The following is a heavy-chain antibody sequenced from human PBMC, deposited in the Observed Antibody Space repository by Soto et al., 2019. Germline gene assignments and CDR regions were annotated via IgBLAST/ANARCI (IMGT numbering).Heavy chain of an antibody. J-gene: IGHJ4*02. D-gene: IGHD3-22*01. CDR3: AKPPYYYDSSGDNGYNFDY. V-gene: IGHV3-30*18. Sequence: GGSLRLSCAASGFTFSSYGMHWVRQAPGKGLEWVAVISYDGSNKYYADSVKGRFTISRDNSKNTLYLQMNSLRAEDTAVYYCAKPPYYYDSSGDNGYNFDYWGQGTLVTVSS. CDR1: GFTFSSYG. CDR2: ISYDGSNK.